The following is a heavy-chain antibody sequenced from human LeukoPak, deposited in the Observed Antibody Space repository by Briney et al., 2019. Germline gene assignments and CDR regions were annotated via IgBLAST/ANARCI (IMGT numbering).Heavy chain of an antibody. CDR1: GGSFSGYY. D-gene: IGHD2-15*01. V-gene: IGHV4-34*01. CDR2: INHSGST. CDR3: AGDPILVVAATVWFDP. Sequence: SETLSLTCAVYGGSFSGYYWSWIRQPPGKGLEWIGEINHSGSTNYNPSLKSRVTISVDTSKNQFSLKLSSVTAADTAVSYCAGDPILVVAATVWFDPWGQGTLVTVSS. J-gene: IGHJ5*02.